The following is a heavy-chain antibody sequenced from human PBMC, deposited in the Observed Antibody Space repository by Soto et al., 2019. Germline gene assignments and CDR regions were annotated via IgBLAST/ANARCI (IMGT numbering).Heavy chain of an antibody. J-gene: IGHJ5*02. V-gene: IGHV4-31*03. D-gene: IGHD3-10*01. Sequence: SETLSLTCTVSGGSISSGGYYWSWIRQHPGKGLEWIGYIYYSGSTYYNPSIESRVTISVDTSKNQFSLKLSSVTAADTAVYYCARMVRGVEYNWFDPWGQGTLVTVS. CDR2: IYYSGST. CDR3: ARMVRGVEYNWFDP. CDR1: GGSISSGGYY.